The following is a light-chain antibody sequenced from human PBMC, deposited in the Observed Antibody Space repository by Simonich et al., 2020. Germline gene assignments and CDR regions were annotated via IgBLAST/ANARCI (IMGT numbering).Light chain of an antibody. CDR3: MQSIQLPIT. CDR1: QSLLHSDGKTY. J-gene: IGKJ5*01. Sequence: DIVMTQTPLSLSVTPGQPASISCKSSQSLLHSDGKTYLYWYLQKPGQSPQLLIYEVSTRVSGVPESFSGSGSGTDFTLKISRVEAEDVGVYYCMQSIQLPITFGQGTRLEIK. CDR2: EVS. V-gene: IGKV2D-29*02.